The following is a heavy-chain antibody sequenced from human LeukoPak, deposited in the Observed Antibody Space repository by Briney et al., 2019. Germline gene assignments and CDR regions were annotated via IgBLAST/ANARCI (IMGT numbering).Heavy chain of an antibody. Sequence: PGGSLRLSCAASGFTFSSYSMNWVRQAPGKGLEWVSSISGSSSYIYHADSVKGRFTISRDNAKNSLFLQMNSLRAEDTAVYYCARGGRGDHCSGGSCLMFDPWGQGTLVTVSS. CDR1: GFTFSSYS. CDR2: ISGSSSYI. CDR3: ARGGRGDHCSGGSCLMFDP. D-gene: IGHD2-15*01. J-gene: IGHJ5*02. V-gene: IGHV3-21*01.